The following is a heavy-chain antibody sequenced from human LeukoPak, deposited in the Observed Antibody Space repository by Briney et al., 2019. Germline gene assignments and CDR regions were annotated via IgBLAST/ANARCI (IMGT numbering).Heavy chain of an antibody. Sequence: SGTLSLTCAVSGGSISSSNWWSWVRQPPGKGLEWIGEIYHSGSTNYNPSLKSRVTISVDKSKNQFSLKLSSVTAADTAVYYCAGGLTTVTLLHAFDIWGQGTMVTVSS. J-gene: IGHJ3*02. CDR3: AGGLTTVTLLHAFDI. V-gene: IGHV4-4*02. D-gene: IGHD4-17*01. CDR2: IYHSGST. CDR1: GGSISSSNW.